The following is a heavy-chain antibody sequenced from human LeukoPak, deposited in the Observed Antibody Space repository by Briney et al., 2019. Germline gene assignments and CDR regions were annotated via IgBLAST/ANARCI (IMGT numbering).Heavy chain of an antibody. D-gene: IGHD5-12*01. J-gene: IGHJ4*02. CDR3: ARAARSGTVYFDY. CDR2: VDPSDSDT. Sequence: GESLKISCKGSGYSFTNYWIGWVRQMPGKGLEWMGMVDPSDSDTRYSPSFQGQVTFSVEESITTSSLQWSSLRASDTAIYYCARAARSGTVYFDYWGQGTLVTVSP. V-gene: IGHV5-51*01. CDR1: GYSFTNYW.